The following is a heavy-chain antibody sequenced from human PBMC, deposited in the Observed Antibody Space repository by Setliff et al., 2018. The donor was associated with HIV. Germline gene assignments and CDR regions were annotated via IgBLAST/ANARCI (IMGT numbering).Heavy chain of an antibody. V-gene: IGHV4-39*01. CDR2: VYYSGSV. CDR3: ARHYGAVKSVVTVVAKYFPH. CDR1: GGTLSSRDYN. D-gene: IGHD2-21*02. Sequence: PSETLSLTCSVSGGTLSSRDYNWGWIRQPPGKGLEWIGSVYYSGSVNCNPSLKSRVTMSVDTSKNQFTLNLNSVTAADTAVYYCARHYGAVKSVVTVVAKYFPHWGQGTLVTVSS. J-gene: IGHJ1*01.